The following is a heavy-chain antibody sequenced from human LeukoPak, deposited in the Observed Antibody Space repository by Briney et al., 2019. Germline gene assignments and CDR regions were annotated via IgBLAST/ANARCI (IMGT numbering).Heavy chain of an antibody. CDR2: IRYDGSNK. D-gene: IGHD4-17*01. J-gene: IGHJ4*02. V-gene: IGHV3-30*02. CDR1: GFTSSSYD. CDR3: AKDERYGDYYFDY. Sequence: PGGSLRLSCAASGFTSSSYDMHWVRRAPGKGLEWVAFIRYDGSNKYYADSVKGRFTISRDNSKNTLYLQMNSLGAEDTAVYYCAKDERYGDYYFDYWGQGTLVTVSS.